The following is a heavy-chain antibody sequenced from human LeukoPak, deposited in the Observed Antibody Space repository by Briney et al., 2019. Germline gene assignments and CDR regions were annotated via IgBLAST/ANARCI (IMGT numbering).Heavy chain of an antibody. CDR2: ISSSSSYI. V-gene: IGHV3-21*03. Sequence: GGSLRLSCAAPGCTPSSYRTSWVRQAPGEGLEWVSSISSSSSYIYYADSVKGRFTISRYNTKNSLYVQMNRMRGDDRPVYCDGRESTVLIDYWGQGTLVTVSS. CDR3: GRESTVLIDY. J-gene: IGHJ4*02. D-gene: IGHD4-17*01. CDR1: GCTPSSYR.